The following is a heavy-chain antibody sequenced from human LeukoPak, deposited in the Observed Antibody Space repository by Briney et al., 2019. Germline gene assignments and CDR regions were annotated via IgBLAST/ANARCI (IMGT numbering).Heavy chain of an antibody. CDR3: ARGAAAAGMLDWFDP. D-gene: IGHD6-13*01. Sequence: GGSLGLSCAASGFTFSSYWMHWVRQAPGKGLVWVSRINSDGSSTSYADSVKGRFTISRDNAKNTLYLQMNSLRAEDTAVYYCARGAAAAGMLDWFDPWGQGTLVTVSS. CDR1: GFTFSSYW. V-gene: IGHV3-74*01. J-gene: IGHJ5*02. CDR2: INSDGSST.